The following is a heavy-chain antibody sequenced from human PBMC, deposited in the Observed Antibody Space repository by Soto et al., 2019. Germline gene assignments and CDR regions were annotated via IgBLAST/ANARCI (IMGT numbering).Heavy chain of an antibody. V-gene: IGHV1-69*06. D-gene: IGHD3-22*01. CDR1: GGTFSSYA. CDR3: ATPGGDYYDSGGYYYLFDY. Sequence: GASVKVSCKASGGTFSSYAISWVRQAPGQGLEWMGGIIPIFGTANYAQKFQGRVTITADKSTSTAYMELSSLRSEDTAVYYCATPGGDYYDSGGYYYLFDYWGQGTLVTVSS. CDR2: IIPIFGTA. J-gene: IGHJ4*02.